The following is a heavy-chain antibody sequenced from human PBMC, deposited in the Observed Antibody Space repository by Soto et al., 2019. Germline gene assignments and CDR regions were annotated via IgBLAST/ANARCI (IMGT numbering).Heavy chain of an antibody. Sequence: QITLKESGPTLVKPTQTLTLTCTFSGFSLSTSGVSMGWIRQPPGKALEWLALIYWDDDKRYSPSLKSRLTITQDTSKTQVVLTMTNMDPVDTATYYCPHSPVVLGPIDYWGQGTLVTVSS. D-gene: IGHD2-15*01. CDR1: GFSLSTSGVS. J-gene: IGHJ4*02. CDR3: PHSPVVLGPIDY. CDR2: IYWDDDK. V-gene: IGHV2-5*02.